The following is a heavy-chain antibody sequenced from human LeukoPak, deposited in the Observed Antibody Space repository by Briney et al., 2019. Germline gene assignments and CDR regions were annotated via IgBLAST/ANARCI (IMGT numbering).Heavy chain of an antibody. CDR1: GGTFSSYA. CDR2: IIPIFGTA. CDR3: ARAGLRFLEWLPYYY. Sequence: ASVKVSCKASGGTFSSYAISWVRQAPGQGLEWMGGIIPIFGTANYAQKFQGRVTITADKSTSTAYMELSSLRSEDTAVYYCARAGLRFLEWLPYYYWGQGTLVTVSS. D-gene: IGHD3-3*01. J-gene: IGHJ4*02. V-gene: IGHV1-69*06.